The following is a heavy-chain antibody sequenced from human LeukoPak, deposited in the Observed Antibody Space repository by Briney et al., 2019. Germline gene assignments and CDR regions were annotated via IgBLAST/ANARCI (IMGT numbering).Heavy chain of an antibody. CDR2: IYHSGST. D-gene: IGHD2-21*01. CDR3: ARDRGRRLRWLDFLNKVNRNFDY. V-gene: IGHV4-38-2*02. CDR1: GYSISSGYY. J-gene: IGHJ4*02. Sequence: SETLSLTCTVSGYSISSGYYWGWIRQPPGKGLEWIGSIYHSGSTYYNPSLKSRVTISVDTSKNQFSLKLSSVTAADTAVYYCARDRGRRLRWLDFLNKVNRNFDYWGQGTLVTVSS.